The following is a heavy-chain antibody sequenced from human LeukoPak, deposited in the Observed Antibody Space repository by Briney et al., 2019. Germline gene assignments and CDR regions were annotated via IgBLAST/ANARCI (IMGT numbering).Heavy chain of an antibody. CDR2: MNPNSGNT. J-gene: IGHJ6*03. CDR1: GYTFTSYD. D-gene: IGHD3-3*01. Sequence: ASVKVSCKASGYTFTSYDINWVRQATGQGLEWMGWMNPNSGNTGYAQKFQGRVTITRNTSISTAYMGLSSLRSEDTAVYYCARGHARGYDFWSGYYNYYYYYMDVWGKGTTVTVSS. V-gene: IGHV1-8*03. CDR3: ARGHARGYDFWSGYYNYYYYYMDV.